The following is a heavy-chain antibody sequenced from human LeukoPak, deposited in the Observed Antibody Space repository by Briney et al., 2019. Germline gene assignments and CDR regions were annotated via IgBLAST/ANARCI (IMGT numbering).Heavy chain of an antibody. CDR2: IIPIFGTA. Sequence: SVKVSCKASGYTFISYAISWVRQAPGQGLEWRGGIIPIFGTANYAQKFQGRVTITTDESTSTAYMELSSLRSEDTAVYYCARDLTYYYGSGSQRSHWFDPWGQGTLVTVSS. V-gene: IGHV1-69*05. D-gene: IGHD3-10*01. J-gene: IGHJ5*02. CDR1: GYTFISYA. CDR3: ARDLTYYYGSGSQRSHWFDP.